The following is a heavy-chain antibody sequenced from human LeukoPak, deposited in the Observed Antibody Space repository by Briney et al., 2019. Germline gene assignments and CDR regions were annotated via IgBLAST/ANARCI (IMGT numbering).Heavy chain of an antibody. CDR1: GFTFSSYA. CDR2: ISGSDDST. Sequence: GGSLRLSCAASGFTFSSYAMSWVRQTPGKGLEWVSVISGSDDSTYYVDSVKGRFTISRDNSKNTLYLQMNSLRAEDTAVYYCAKDRYCSSTRCYGDFDYWGQGTQVTVSS. V-gene: IGHV3-23*01. CDR3: AKDRYCSSTRCYGDFDY. J-gene: IGHJ4*02. D-gene: IGHD2-2*01.